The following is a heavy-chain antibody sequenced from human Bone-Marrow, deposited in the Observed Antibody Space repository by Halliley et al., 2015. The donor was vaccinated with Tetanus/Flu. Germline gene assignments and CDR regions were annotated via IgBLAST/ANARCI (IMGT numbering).Heavy chain of an antibody. D-gene: IGHD2-8*01. CDR2: LYSGESP. J-gene: IGHJ4*02. CDR3: ASSLVLSGYFDY. Sequence: WVSVLYSGESPFSADAVRGRFTISRHNSKNTLYLQMNSLRMEDPAIDCCASSLVLSGYFDYWGQGTLVTGSS. V-gene: IGHV3-53*04.